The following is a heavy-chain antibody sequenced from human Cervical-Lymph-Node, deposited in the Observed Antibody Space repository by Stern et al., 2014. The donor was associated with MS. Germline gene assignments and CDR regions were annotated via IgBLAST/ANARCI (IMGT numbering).Heavy chain of an antibody. V-gene: IGHV1-2*02. J-gene: IGHJ6*02. CDR2: INPTSGGT. CDR1: GYRFTDHY. D-gene: IGHD3-3*01. Sequence: VHLVESGAEVKKPGTSVKVSCKASGYRFTDHYMHWVRQTPGQGLEWMGWINPTSGGTDYAQRFLGRITVTRDTSTTTLYMELRGLRSDDTAVYYCARAIQYYYGMDVWGQGTTVTVSS. CDR3: ARAIQYYYGMDV.